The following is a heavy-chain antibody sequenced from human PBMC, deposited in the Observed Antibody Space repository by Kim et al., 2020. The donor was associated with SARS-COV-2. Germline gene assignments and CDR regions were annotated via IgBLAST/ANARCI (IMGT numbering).Heavy chain of an antibody. Sequence: TLSLTCTVSGGSISSGGYYWSWIRQHPGKGLEWIGYIYYSGSTYYNPSLKSRVTISVDTSKNQFSLKLSSVTAADTAVYYCARGSITIFVVVANFDYWGQGTLVTVSS. D-gene: IGHD3-3*01. J-gene: IGHJ4*02. V-gene: IGHV4-31*03. CDR1: GGSISSGGYY. CDR3: ARGSITIFVVVANFDY. CDR2: IYYSGST.